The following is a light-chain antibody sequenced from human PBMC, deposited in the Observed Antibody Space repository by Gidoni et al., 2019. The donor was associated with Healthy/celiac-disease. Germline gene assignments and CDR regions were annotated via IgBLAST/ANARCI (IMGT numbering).Light chain of an antibody. Sequence: IQLTQPPSTLSASVGDRVTITCRASQSISSWLAWYQQKPGKAPKLLIYKASSLESGVPSRFSGSGSGTEFTLTISSLQPDDFATYYCQQYNSYSLTFGGGTKVEIK. J-gene: IGKJ4*01. CDR3: QQYNSYSLT. CDR2: KAS. CDR1: QSISSW. V-gene: IGKV1-5*03.